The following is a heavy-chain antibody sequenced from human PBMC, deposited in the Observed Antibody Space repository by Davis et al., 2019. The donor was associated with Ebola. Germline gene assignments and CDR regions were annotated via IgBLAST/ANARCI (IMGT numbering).Heavy chain of an antibody. Sequence: MPGGSLRLSCAASGFTFSSYAMNWIRQPPGKGLEWIGEINHSGSTKYNPSLKSRITISVDTSKNQFSLKMTSVTAADTAVYYCARGGGNGDPAVYWGQGTLVTVSS. CDR2: INHSGST. V-gene: IGHV4-34*01. J-gene: IGHJ4*02. CDR1: GFTFSSYA. CDR3: ARGGGNGDPAVY. D-gene: IGHD4-17*01.